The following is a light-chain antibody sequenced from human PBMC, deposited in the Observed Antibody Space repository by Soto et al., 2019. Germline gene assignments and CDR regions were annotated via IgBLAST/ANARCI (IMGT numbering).Light chain of an antibody. V-gene: IGLV2-14*03. CDR2: DVT. CDR1: SSDVGGYKY. Sequence: QSALTQPASVSGSPGQSITISCTGTSSDVGGYKYVSWYQHHPGQAPKLLIYDVTNRPSGVSNRFSGSKSGNTASLTIPGLQAEDEGDYYCSSYTSNTTWVFGGGTKVTVL. CDR3: SSYTSNTTWV. J-gene: IGLJ3*02.